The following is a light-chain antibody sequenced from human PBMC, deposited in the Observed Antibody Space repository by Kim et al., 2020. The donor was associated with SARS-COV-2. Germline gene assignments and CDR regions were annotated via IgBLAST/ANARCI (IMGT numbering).Light chain of an antibody. Sequence: SASIGDRVSITCRASQTINNYLNWYQQKPGTAPKLLIFATSSLQTGVPARFTGSGSGTEFTLTSNSLQREDFATYYCQQSSSAVHTFGQGTKLEIK. J-gene: IGKJ2*01. CDR1: QTINNY. CDR2: ATS. V-gene: IGKV1-39*01. CDR3: QQSSSAVHT.